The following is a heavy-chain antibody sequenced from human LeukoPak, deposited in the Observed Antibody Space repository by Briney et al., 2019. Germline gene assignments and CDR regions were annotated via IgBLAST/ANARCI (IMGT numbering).Heavy chain of an antibody. CDR1: GYTFTGYY. CDR3: ASVGSPKRFLYVVDY. J-gene: IGHJ4*02. Sequence: ASVKVSCKASGYTFTGYYMHWVRQAPGQGLEWMGWINPNSGGTNYAQKFQGRVTMTRDTSISTAYMELSRLRSDDTAVYYCASVGSPKRFLYVVDYWGQGTLVTVSS. D-gene: IGHD3-16*01. V-gene: IGHV1-2*02. CDR2: INPNSGGT.